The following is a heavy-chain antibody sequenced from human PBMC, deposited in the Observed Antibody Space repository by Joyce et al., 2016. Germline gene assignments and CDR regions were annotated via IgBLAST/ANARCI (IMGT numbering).Heavy chain of an antibody. CDR2: MHSGGSSI. V-gene: IGHV3-48*01. J-gene: IGHJ4*02. D-gene: IGHD1-14*01. CDR3: TTSLSGNTWV. Sequence: EVQLVESGGGLVQPGGSLRLSCAASGFTFSTFTMNWVRQSPGKGLEWLSNMHSGGSSIYYADSVKGRFTITRDNAKNSLYLQLNGLRAEDTAVYYCTTSLSGNTWVWGQGSLVTVSS. CDR1: GFTFSTFT.